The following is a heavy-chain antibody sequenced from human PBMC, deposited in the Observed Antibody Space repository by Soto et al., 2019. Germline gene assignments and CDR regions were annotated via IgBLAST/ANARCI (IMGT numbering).Heavy chain of an antibody. Sequence: QVQLVQSGAEVKKPGASVKVSCKASGYTFTNYYVHWVRQAPGQGLEWMGVINPDGGTTRSAQKFQARLTMTRDTSTSTVYMKLTSLRSEDTAVDFWAREFPGGGYNSPIDFQHWGQGTLVTVSS. D-gene: IGHD5-12*01. V-gene: IGHV1-46*01. CDR2: INPDGGTT. CDR3: AREFPGGGYNSPIDFQH. J-gene: IGHJ1*01. CDR1: GYTFTNYY.